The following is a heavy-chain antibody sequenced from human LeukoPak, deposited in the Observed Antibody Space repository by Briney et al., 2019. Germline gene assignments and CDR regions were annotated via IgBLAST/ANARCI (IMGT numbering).Heavy chain of an antibody. V-gene: IGHV3-74*01. D-gene: IGHD3-22*01. CDR3: ASTWGHYYDSSGYYALSFDY. J-gene: IGHJ4*02. Sequence: GGSLRLSRAASGFTFSSYWMHWVRQAPGKGLVWVSRIKSDGSNTNYADSVKGRFTISRDNAKNTLHLQMNSLRAEDTAVYYCASTWGHYYDSSGYYALSFDYWGQGTLVTVSS. CDR2: IKSDGSNT. CDR1: GFTFSSYW.